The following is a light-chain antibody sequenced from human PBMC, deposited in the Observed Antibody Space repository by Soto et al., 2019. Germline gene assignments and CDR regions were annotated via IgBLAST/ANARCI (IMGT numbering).Light chain of an antibody. Sequence: QSALTQPASVSGSPGQSITISCTGTSSDVGAYIYISWYQQHPGKAPKLIIYEVSNRPSGISNRFSGSKSGNTASLTISGLQAEDEADYYCSSYTSSSTPWVFGGGTQLTVL. CDR3: SSYTSSSTPWV. J-gene: IGLJ3*02. CDR1: SSDVGAYIY. CDR2: EVS. V-gene: IGLV2-14*01.